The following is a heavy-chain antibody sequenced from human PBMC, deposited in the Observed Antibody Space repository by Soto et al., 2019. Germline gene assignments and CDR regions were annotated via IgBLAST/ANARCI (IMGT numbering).Heavy chain of an antibody. CDR1: GFTFSSYN. V-gene: IGHV3-21*01. CDR2: ISSSSSYI. D-gene: IGHD4-17*01. CDR3: ARDYGGNSNCFDP. Sequence: ESGGGLVKPGGSLRLSCVASGFTFSSYNMNWVRQAPGKGLEWVSFISSSSSYIYYADSVKGRFTISRDNAKNSLYLQMNSLRAEDTAVYYCARDYGGNSNCFDPWGQGTLVTVSS. J-gene: IGHJ5*02.